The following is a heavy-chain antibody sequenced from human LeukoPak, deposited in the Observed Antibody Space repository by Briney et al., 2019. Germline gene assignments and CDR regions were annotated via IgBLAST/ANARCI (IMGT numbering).Heavy chain of an antibody. Sequence: SQTLSLTCTVSGRSISSGDYYWSWIRQPPGKGLEWIGYIYYSGSTYYNPSLKSRVTISVDTSKNQFSLKLSSVTAADTAVYYCARERGRYGSGSYSVDYWGQGTLVTVSS. CDR3: ARERGRYGSGSYSVDY. D-gene: IGHD3-10*01. V-gene: IGHV4-30-4*08. CDR2: IYYSGST. CDR1: GRSISSGDYY. J-gene: IGHJ4*02.